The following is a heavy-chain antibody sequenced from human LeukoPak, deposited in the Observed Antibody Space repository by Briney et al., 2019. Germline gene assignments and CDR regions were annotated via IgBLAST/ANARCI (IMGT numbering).Heavy chain of an antibody. D-gene: IGHD4/OR15-4a*01. CDR3: ASTLKRDY. J-gene: IGHJ4*02. CDR2: ITGGGDTT. CDR1: GFTFSTYG. Sequence: GGSLRLSCAASGFTFSTYGMNWVCQAPGKGLEWVSGITGGGDTTFYADSMKGRFTISRDNPKNTLYLQMNSLRADDTAVYYCASTLKRDYWGQGTLVTVSS. V-gene: IGHV3-23*01.